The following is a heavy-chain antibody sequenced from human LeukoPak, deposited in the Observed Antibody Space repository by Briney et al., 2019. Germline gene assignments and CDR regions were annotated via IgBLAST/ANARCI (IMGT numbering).Heavy chain of an antibody. J-gene: IGHJ4*02. D-gene: IGHD5-18*01. V-gene: IGHV4-39*01. Sequence: SETLPLTCSVSGGSLNIHSICWGWIRQPPGLGLEWIATICSGPTTYYNPSLRSRVTLSADTSKNQLSLMLTSMTALDTAVYYCARLRGGVQLWEKWGQGTRVTVSS. CDR1: GGSLNIHSIC. CDR3: ARLRGGVQLWEK. CDR2: ICSGPTT.